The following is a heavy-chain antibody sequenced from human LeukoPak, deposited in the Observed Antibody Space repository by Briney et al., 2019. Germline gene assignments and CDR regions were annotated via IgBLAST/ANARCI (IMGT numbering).Heavy chain of an antibody. D-gene: IGHD3-10*01. CDR2: IYTSGST. Sequence: SETLSLTCSVSGASISNYYWNWIRQPAAEGLEWIGRIYTSGSTNYNPSLKSRVTMSVDTSNNQFSLKLISVTAADTAVYYCARDRGLGWFDPWGQGTLVTVSS. V-gene: IGHV4-4*07. CDR1: GASISNYY. CDR3: ARDRGLGWFDP. J-gene: IGHJ5*02.